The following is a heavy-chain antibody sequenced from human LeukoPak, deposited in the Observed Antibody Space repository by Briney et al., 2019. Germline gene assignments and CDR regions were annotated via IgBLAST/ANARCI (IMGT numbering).Heavy chain of an antibody. D-gene: IGHD2-21*02. CDR3: ARGCRGIRHCGGDCYSGPFFDY. V-gene: IGHV1-46*01. J-gene: IGHJ4*02. Sequence: ASVKVSCKASGYTFTSYYMHWVRQAPGQGLEWMGIINSSGGSTSCAQKFQGRVTMTRDMSTSTVYMELSSLRFEDTAVYYCARGCRGIRHCGGDCYSGPFFDYWGQGTLVTVSS. CDR1: GYTFTSYY. CDR2: INSSGGST.